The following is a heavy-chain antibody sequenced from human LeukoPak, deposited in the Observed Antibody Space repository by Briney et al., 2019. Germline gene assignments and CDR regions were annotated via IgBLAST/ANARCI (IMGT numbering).Heavy chain of an antibody. CDR1: GYTLTELS. CDR3: ATFSPSGSCLRN. D-gene: IGHD1-26*01. V-gene: IGHV1-24*01. Sequence: ASVKVSCKVSGYTLTELSMHWVRQARGKGLEWMGGFDSEDGETIYAQKFQGRVTMTEDTSTDTAYMELSSLRSEDTAVYYCATFSPSGSCLRNWGQGTLVTVSS. J-gene: IGHJ4*02. CDR2: FDSEDGET.